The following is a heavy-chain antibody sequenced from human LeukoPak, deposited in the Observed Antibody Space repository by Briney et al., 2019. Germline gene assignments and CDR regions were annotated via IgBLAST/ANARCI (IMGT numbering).Heavy chain of an antibody. CDR3: ARGDSSGYYYFDY. CDR1: GFTFSSYS. CDR2: ISSSSSYI. Sequence: GGSLRLSCAASGFTFSSYSMNGVRQAPGKGREWGSSISSSSSYIYYADSVEGRFTISRDNAKNSLYLQMNSLRAEDTAVYYCARGDSSGYYYFDYWGQGTLVTVSS. V-gene: IGHV3-21*01. J-gene: IGHJ4*02. D-gene: IGHD3-22*01.